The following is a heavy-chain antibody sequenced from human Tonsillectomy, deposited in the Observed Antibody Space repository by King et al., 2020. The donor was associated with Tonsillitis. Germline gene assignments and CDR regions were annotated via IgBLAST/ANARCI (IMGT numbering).Heavy chain of an antibody. Sequence: VQLVESGGGVVQPGGSLRLSCAASGFTFSSYGMHWVRQAPGKGLEWEAFIRYDGSNKYYADSVKGRFTISRDNSKNTLYLQMNSLRAEETAVYYCAKDGSSGCSGGSCYHPFDYWGQGTLVTVSS. D-gene: IGHD2-15*01. V-gene: IGHV3-30*02. J-gene: IGHJ4*02. CDR3: AKDGSSGCSGGSCYHPFDY. CDR2: IRYDGSNK. CDR1: GFTFSSYG.